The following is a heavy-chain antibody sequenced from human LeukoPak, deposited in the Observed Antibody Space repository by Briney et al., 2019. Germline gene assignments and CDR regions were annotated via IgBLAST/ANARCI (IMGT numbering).Heavy chain of an antibody. J-gene: IGHJ4*02. V-gene: IGHV3-30-3*01. Sequence: PGGSLRLSCAASGFAFSSYAMHWVRQAPGKGLEWVAVISYDGSNKYYADSVKGRFTISRDNSKNTLYLQMNSLRAEDTAVYYCARGGDTAMVTPFDYWGQGTLVTVSS. CDR3: ARGGDTAMVTPFDY. CDR2: ISYDGSNK. CDR1: GFAFSSYA. D-gene: IGHD5-18*01.